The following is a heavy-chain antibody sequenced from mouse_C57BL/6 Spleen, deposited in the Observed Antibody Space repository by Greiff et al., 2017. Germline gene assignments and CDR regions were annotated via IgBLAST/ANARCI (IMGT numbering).Heavy chain of an antibody. CDR3: ARGGTTVVATSYWYFDV. CDR1: GFTFSSYA. V-gene: IGHV5-4*01. D-gene: IGHD1-1*01. CDR2: ISDGGSYT. J-gene: IGHJ1*03. Sequence: EVQGVESGGGLVKPGGSLKLSCAASGFTFSSYAMSWVRQTPEKRLEWVATISDGGSYTYYPDNVKGRFTISRDNAKNNLYLQMSHLKSEDTARYYCARGGTTVVATSYWYFDVWGTVTTVTVSS.